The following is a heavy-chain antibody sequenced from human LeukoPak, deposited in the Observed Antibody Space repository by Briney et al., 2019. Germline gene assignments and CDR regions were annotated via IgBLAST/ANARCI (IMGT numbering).Heavy chain of an antibody. V-gene: IGHV3-64*01. J-gene: IGHJ4*02. CDR2: ISSNGGGT. Sequence: PGGSLRLSCAASGFTFSSYAMHWVRQAPGKGLEYVSAISSNGGGTYYANSVKDRFTISRDNSKNTLYLQMGSLRVEDVAVYYCAREDGRWELHYWGQGTLVTVSS. CDR3: AREDGRWELHY. CDR1: GFTFSSYA. D-gene: IGHD1-26*01.